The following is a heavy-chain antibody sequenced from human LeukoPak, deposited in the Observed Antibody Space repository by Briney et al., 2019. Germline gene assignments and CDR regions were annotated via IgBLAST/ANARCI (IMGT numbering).Heavy chain of an antibody. V-gene: IGHV3-48*01. Sequence: GGSLRLSCAASGFTFSSYSMNWVRQAPGKGLEWVSYISSSSTIYYADSVKGRFTISRDNAKNSLYLQMNSLRAEDTAVYYCARDMILGDWGQGTLVTVSS. J-gene: IGHJ4*02. D-gene: IGHD3/OR15-3a*01. CDR2: ISSSSTI. CDR3: ARDMILGD. CDR1: GFTFSSYS.